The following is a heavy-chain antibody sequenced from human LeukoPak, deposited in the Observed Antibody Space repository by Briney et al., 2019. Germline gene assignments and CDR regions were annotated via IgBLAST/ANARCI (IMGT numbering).Heavy chain of an antibody. V-gene: IGHV4-59*08. J-gene: IGHJ4*02. Sequence: SETLSLTCTVSGGSISSYYWSWIRQPPGKGLEWIGYIYYSGSTNYNPSLKSRVTISVDTSKNQFSLKLSSVTAADTAVYYCARHGGGNSLVYYFDYWGQRTQVTVSS. CDR2: IYYSGST. CDR3: ARHGGGNSLVYYFDY. D-gene: IGHD3-9*01. CDR1: GGSISSYY.